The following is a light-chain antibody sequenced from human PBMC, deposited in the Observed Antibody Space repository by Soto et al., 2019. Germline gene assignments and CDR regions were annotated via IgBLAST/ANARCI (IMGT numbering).Light chain of an antibody. CDR3: NSYTSSSTPYV. V-gene: IGLV2-14*01. Sequence: ALTQPASVSGSPGQSITISCTGTSSDVGGYNYASWYQQHPGKAPKLMIYDVSNRPSGVSNRFSGSKSGNTASLTISGLQAEDEAAYYCNSYTSSSTPYVFGTGTKVTVL. CDR2: DVS. CDR1: SSDVGGYNY. J-gene: IGLJ1*01.